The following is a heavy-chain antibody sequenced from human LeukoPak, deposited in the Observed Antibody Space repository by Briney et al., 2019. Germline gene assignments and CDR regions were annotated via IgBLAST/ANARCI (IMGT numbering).Heavy chain of an antibody. CDR3: AREGGRTVAGTFDN. D-gene: IGHD6-19*01. CDR1: GFTFRTSG. J-gene: IGHJ4*02. CDR2: IQYHGRDK. Sequence: PGGSLRLSCAASGFTFRTSGMHWVRQAPGKGLEWVAFIQYHGRDKYYADSVKGRFTISRDNSKNTLYMEVNSLRAEDTAVYYCAREGGRTVAGTFDNWGQGTPVTVSS. V-gene: IGHV3-30*02.